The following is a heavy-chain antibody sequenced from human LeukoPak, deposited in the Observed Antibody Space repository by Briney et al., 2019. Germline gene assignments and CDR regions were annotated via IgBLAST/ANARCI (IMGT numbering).Heavy chain of an antibody. D-gene: IGHD3-9*01. CDR1: GVSISSYY. V-gene: IGHV4-59*01. CDR3: ARGSPFDVADY. Sequence: PSETLSLTCTVSGVSISSYYWSWIRQPPGKGLEWIGYIYYSGSTNYNPSLKSRVTISVDTSKNQFPLKLSSVTAADTAVYYCARGSPFDVADYWGQGTLVTVSS. CDR2: IYYSGST. J-gene: IGHJ4*02.